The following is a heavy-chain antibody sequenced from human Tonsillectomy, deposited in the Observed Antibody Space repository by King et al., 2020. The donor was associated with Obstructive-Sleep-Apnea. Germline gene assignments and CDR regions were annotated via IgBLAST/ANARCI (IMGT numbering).Heavy chain of an antibody. D-gene: IGHD3-22*01. CDR1: GFTFSSYS. Sequence: VQLVESGGGLVQPGGSLRLSCAASGFTFSSYSMNWVRQAPGKGLEWVSYISSSSSTRYYADSVKGRFTISRDNAKNSLYLQMNSLRAEDTAVYYCARSPRVITTEFDYWGQGTLVTVSS. J-gene: IGHJ4*02. CDR3: ARSPRVITTEFDY. V-gene: IGHV3-48*04. CDR2: ISSSSSTR.